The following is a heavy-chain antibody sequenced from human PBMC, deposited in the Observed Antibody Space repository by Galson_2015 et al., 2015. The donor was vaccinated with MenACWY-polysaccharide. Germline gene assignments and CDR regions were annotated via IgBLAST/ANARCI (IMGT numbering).Heavy chain of an antibody. Sequence: SLKDSYTASGYAFTSYDINWGRLATGHGLEWMGWMNPNSGNTGYAQKFQGRVTMTRNTSINTAYMELSSLTSEDTAVYYCASTKAGTHYFEYWGQGTLATVSS. J-gene: IGHJ4*02. D-gene: IGHD6-19*01. V-gene: IGHV1-8*01. CDR1: GYAFTSYD. CDR3: ASTKAGTHYFEY. CDR2: MNPNSGNT.